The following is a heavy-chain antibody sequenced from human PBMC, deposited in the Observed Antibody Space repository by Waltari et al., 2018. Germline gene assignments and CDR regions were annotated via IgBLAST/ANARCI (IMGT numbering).Heavy chain of an antibody. J-gene: IGHJ4*02. Sequence: QVQLVQSGAEVKKPGSSVKVSCKASGGTFSSYAISWVRQAPGQGLEWMGGIIPIFGTANYAQKFQGRVTMTEDTSTDTAYMELSSLRSEDTAVYYCATLNVGYDYVWGSLGYWGQGTLVTVSS. CDR3: ATLNVGYDYVWGSLGY. V-gene: IGHV1-69*14. D-gene: IGHD3-16*01. CDR1: GGTFSSYA. CDR2: IIPIFGTA.